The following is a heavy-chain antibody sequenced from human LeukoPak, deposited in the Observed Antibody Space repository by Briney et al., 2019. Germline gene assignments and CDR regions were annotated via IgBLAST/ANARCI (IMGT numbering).Heavy chain of an antibody. V-gene: IGHV3-33*06. D-gene: IGHD3-16*01. J-gene: IGHJ6*03. CDR2: IWYDGSDK. CDR3: AKDKDYGYYMDV. Sequence: PGGSLRLSCAASGFTFSSYGMHWVRQAPGKGLGWVAVIWYDGSDKYYADSVKGRFTISRDNSKNTLYLQMNSLRAEDTAVYYCAKDKDYGYYMDVWGKGTTVTVSS. CDR1: GFTFSSYG.